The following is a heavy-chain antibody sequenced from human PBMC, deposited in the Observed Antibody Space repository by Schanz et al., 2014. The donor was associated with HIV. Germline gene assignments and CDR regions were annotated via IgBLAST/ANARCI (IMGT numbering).Heavy chain of an antibody. CDR3: ATAAVTDYSDN. CDR2: ISYDGSNK. J-gene: IGHJ4*02. V-gene: IGHV3-30*03. Sequence: VQLVESGGGLIQPGGSLRLSCAASGFTFSSYGMHWVRQAPGKGLEWVAVISYDGSNKYYADSVKGRFTISRDNSKNTLYLQMNSLRAEDTAVYYCATAAVTDYSDNWGQGTLVTVSS. D-gene: IGHD4-17*01. CDR1: GFTFSSYG.